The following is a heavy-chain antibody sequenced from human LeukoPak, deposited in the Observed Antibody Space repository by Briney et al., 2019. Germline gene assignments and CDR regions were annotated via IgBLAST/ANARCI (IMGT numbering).Heavy chain of an antibody. CDR2: ISYSGGG. Sequence: SETLSLTCTVSSDSISDYYWGWIRQPPGKGREWIGYISYSGGGSYSPSLKRAGTISLDTCKNQVSLKLSSVTAADTAIYSCVRVHSSSGSLSSWFDRWGRGILVTVSS. J-gene: IGHJ5*02. CDR1: SDSISDYY. D-gene: IGHD3-10*01. CDR3: VRVHSSSGSLSSWFDR. V-gene: IGHV4-59*08.